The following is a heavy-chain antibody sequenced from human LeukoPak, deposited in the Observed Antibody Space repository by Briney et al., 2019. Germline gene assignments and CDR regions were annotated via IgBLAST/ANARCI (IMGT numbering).Heavy chain of an antibody. D-gene: IGHD3-22*01. CDR1: GFTFSDYY. V-gene: IGHV3-11*06. CDR3: ARYPPREDYYDSSGYYYS. J-gene: IGHJ4*02. Sequence: PGGSLRLSCAASGFTFSDYYMSWIRQAPGKGLEWVSYISDSSGYTKDADSVKGRFTISRDNSKNTLYLQMNSLRAEDTAVYYCARYPPREDYYDSSGYYYSWGQGTLVTVSS. CDR2: ISDSSGYT.